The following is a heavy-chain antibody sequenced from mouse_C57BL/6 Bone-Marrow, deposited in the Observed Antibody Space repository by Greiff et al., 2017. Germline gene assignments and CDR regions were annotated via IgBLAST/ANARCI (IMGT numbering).Heavy chain of an antibody. CDR2: SRNKANDYTT. Sequence: EVQLMESGGGLVQSGRSLRLSCATSGFTFSDFYMEWVRQAPGKGLEWIAASRNKANDYTTEYSASVKGRFIVSRDTSQSILYLQMNALSAEDTAIYYCARDAPYYAMDYWGQGTSVTVTS. CDR1: GFTFSDFY. CDR3: ARDAPYYAMDY. J-gene: IGHJ4*01. V-gene: IGHV7-1*01.